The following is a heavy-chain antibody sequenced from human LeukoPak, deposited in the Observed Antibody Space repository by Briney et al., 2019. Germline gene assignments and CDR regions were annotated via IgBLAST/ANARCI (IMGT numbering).Heavy chain of an antibody. V-gene: IGHV3-23*01. J-gene: IGHJ4*02. D-gene: IGHD6-13*01. CDR1: GFTFSSYA. CDR2: ISGSGGST. CDR3: ARDYSSSWYGD. Sequence: PGGSLRLSCAASGFTFSSYAMRWVRQAPGKGLEWVSAISGSGGSTYYADSVKGRFTISRDNSKNTLYLQMNSLRAEDTAVYYCARDYSSSWYGDWGQGTLVTVSS.